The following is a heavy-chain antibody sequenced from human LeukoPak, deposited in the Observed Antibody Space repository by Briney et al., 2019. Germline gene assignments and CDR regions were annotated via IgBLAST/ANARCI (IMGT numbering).Heavy chain of an antibody. V-gene: IGHV3-21*01. CDR3: ARAQEELWFNY. Sequence: GGSLRLSCAASGFTFSSYSMNWVRQAPGKGLEWVSSISSGSSYIYYADSVKGRFTISRDNAKNSLYLQMNSLRAEDTAVYYCARAQEELWFNYWGQGTLVTVSS. D-gene: IGHD5-18*01. CDR1: GFTFSSYS. J-gene: IGHJ4*02. CDR2: ISSGSSYI.